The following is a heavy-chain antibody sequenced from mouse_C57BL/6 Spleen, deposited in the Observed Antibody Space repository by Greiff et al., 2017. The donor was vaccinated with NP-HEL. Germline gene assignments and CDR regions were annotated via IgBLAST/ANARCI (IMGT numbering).Heavy chain of an antibody. CDR2: IDPSDSYT. CDR3: ARTGSYGSSYWYFDV. Sequence: QVQLQQPGAELVKPGASVKLSCKASGYTFTSYWMQWVKQRPGQGLEWIGEIDPSDSYTNYNQKFKGKATLTVDTSSSTAYMQLSSLTCEDSAVYYCARTGSYGSSYWYFDVWGTGTTVTVSS. J-gene: IGHJ1*03. D-gene: IGHD1-1*01. V-gene: IGHV1-50*01. CDR1: GYTFTSYW.